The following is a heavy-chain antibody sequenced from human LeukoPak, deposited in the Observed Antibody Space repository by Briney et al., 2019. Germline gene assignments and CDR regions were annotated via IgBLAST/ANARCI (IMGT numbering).Heavy chain of an antibody. CDR1: GGSISSYY. Sequence: SETLSLTCTVSGGSISSYYWSWIRQPPGKGLEWIGYIYYSGSTNYNPSLKSGVTISVDTSKNQFSLKLSSVTAADTAVYYCARASGRDGYNSDYWGQGTLVTVSS. D-gene: IGHD5-24*01. CDR3: ARASGRDGYNSDY. V-gene: IGHV4-59*01. J-gene: IGHJ4*02. CDR2: IYYSGST.